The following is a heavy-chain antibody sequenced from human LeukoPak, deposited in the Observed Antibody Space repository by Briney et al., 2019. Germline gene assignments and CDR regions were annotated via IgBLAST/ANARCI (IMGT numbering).Heavy chain of an antibody. V-gene: IGHV1-69*05. Sequence: SVKVSCKTSGGTFNNSAISWVRQAPGQGLEWLGGIMPLFGTAGYAQKFQGSVTITKDESTRTVYLELTSLTSDDTAVYYCARDVHGDYGSGWFDPWGQGTLVSVSS. CDR2: IMPLFGTA. J-gene: IGHJ5*02. CDR1: GGTFNNSA. D-gene: IGHD4-17*01. CDR3: ARDVHGDYGSGWFDP.